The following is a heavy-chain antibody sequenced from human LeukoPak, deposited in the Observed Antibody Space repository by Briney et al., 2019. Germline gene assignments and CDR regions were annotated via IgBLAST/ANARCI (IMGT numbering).Heavy chain of an antibody. Sequence: GGSLRLSCAASGFTFSSYAMHWVRQAPGKGLEWVAVISYDGSNKYYADSVKGRFTISRDNSKNTLYLQMNSLRAEDTAVYYCARDLLLWFGEPGSNYYYYGMDVWGQGTTVTVSS. CDR1: GFTFSSYA. J-gene: IGHJ6*02. D-gene: IGHD3-10*01. CDR3: ARDLLLWFGEPGSNYYYYGMDV. CDR2: ISYDGSNK. V-gene: IGHV3-30*04.